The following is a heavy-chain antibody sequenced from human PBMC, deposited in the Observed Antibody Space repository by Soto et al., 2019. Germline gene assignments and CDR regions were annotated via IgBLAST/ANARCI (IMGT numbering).Heavy chain of an antibody. CDR1: GFTFSNYA. V-gene: IGHV3-23*01. CDR2: ISCSGGST. Sequence: GGSLRLSCAGSGFTFSNYAMSWFRQAPGNGLPWVSSISCSGGSTYYADSVKGRFTISRDNSKNTLYLQMNSLRAEDTALYYCAKVPVGATGRFDYWGQGTLVTVS. D-gene: IGHD1-26*01. CDR3: AKVPVGATGRFDY. J-gene: IGHJ4*02.